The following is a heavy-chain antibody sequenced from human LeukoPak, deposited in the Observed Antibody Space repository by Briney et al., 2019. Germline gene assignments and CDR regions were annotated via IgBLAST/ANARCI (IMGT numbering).Heavy chain of an antibody. D-gene: IGHD5-18*01. J-gene: IGHJ4*02. V-gene: IGHV3-23*01. CDR3: AKDRLLHSYGMYYFDY. CDR1: GFTFSSYP. Sequence: GGSLRLSCAASGFTFSSYPMSWVRQAPGKGLEWVSAISGSGGSTYYADSVKGRFTISRDNSKNTPYLQMNSLRAEDTAVYYCAKDRLLHSYGMYYFDYWGQGTLVTVSS. CDR2: ISGSGGST.